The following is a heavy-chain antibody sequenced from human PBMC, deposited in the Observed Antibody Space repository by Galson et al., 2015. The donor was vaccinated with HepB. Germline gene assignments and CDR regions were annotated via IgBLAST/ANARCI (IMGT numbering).Heavy chain of an antibody. V-gene: IGHV6-1*01. D-gene: IGHD1-1*01. J-gene: IGHJ3*01. Sequence: CAISGDSVSSTSAVWNWVRQSPSRGLEWLGRTWYRSKWYYEFAVSVESRKTINPDTSKNQFSLQLSSVTPDDTAVYYCARDLSTTKRAFDVWGQGTVVTVSS. CDR3: ARDLSTTKRAFDV. CDR2: TWYRSKWYY. CDR1: GDSVSSTSAV.